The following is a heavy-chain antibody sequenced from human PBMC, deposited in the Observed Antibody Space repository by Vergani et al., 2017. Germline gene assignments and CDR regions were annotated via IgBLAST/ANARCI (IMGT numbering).Heavy chain of an antibody. D-gene: IGHD6-19*01. CDR2: IKQDGSEK. J-gene: IGHJ4*02. Sequence: EVQLVESGGGLVQPGGSLRLSCAASGFTFSSYWMSWVRQAPGKGLEWVANIKQDGSEKYYVDSVKGRFTISRDNAKNSLYLQMNSLRAEDTAVYYCALGSVAGNFDYWGQGTLVTVSS. CDR3: ALGSVAGNFDY. V-gene: IGHV3-7*01. CDR1: GFTFSSYW.